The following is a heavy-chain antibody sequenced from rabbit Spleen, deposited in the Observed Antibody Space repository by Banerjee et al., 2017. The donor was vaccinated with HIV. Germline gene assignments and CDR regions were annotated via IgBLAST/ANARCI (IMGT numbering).Heavy chain of an antibody. V-gene: IGHV1S40*01. CDR2: IDPVFGIT. D-gene: IGHD8-1*01. J-gene: IGHJ4*01. CDR1: GFDFSSNY. CDR3: ARDGAGGSYFAL. Sequence: QSLEESGGDLVKPGASLTLTCTASGFDFSSNYMNWVRQAPGKGLEWIGYIDPVFGITYYANWVNGRFSISRENAQNTMFLQMTSLTAADTATYFCARDGAGGSYFALWGPGTLVTVS.